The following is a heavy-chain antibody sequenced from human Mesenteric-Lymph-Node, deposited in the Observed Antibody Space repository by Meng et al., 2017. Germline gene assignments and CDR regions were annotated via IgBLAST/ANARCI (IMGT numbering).Heavy chain of an antibody. J-gene: IGHJ6*02. Sequence: GESLKISCAASGFTFSNAWMSWVRQAPGKGLEWVSYISSSGSTIYYADSVKGRFTISRDNAKNSLYLQMNSLRAEDTAVYYCARGIDCTNGVCSYYYYYYGMDVWGQGTTVTVSS. CDR3: ARGIDCTNGVCSYYYYYYGMDV. D-gene: IGHD2-8*01. V-gene: IGHV3-11*04. CDR1: GFTFSNAW. CDR2: ISSSGSTI.